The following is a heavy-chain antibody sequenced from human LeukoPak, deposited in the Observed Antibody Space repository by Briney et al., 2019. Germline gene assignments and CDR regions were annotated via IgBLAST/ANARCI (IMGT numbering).Heavy chain of an antibody. CDR3: AREFGGEELPDAFDI. CDR2: INTDGSST. J-gene: IGHJ3*02. Sequence: GSLRLSCAASGFTFSSYWMHWVRQAPGKGLVWVSRINTDGSSTSYADSVKGRFTISRDNAKNTLYLQMNSLRAEDTAVYYCAREFGGEELPDAFDIWGQGTMVTVSS. V-gene: IGHV3-74*01. D-gene: IGHD2-15*01. CDR1: GFTFSSYW.